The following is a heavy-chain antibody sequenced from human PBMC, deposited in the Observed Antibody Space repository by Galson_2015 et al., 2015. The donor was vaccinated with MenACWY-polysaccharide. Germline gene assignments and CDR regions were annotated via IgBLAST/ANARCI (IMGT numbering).Heavy chain of an antibody. CDR1: GSRFGNSG. CDR2: IQYDGSNN. D-gene: IGHD2-2*01. CDR3: AREGSRIVFHAFDI. J-gene: IGHJ3*02. Sequence: SLRLSCAASGSRFGNSGMHWVRQAPGKGLEWVAVIQYDGSNNVYADSVKGRFTISRDNSKNTVFLEMNTLGVEDTAVYYCAREGSRIVFHAFDIWGQGTMVTVSS. V-gene: IGHV3-33*01.